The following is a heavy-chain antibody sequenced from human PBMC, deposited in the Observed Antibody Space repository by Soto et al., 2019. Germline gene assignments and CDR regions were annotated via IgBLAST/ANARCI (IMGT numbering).Heavy chain of an antibody. CDR3: ARGVFGRDLDY. Sequence: ASVKVSCKASGYTFTSYYIHWVRQAPGQGLEWMGIINPSGGSTSYAQKFQGRVTMTRDTSTSTVYIELSSLRSEDTAVYYCARGVFGRDLDYWGQGTLVTVSS. CDR1: GYTFTSYY. V-gene: IGHV1-46*01. J-gene: IGHJ4*02. CDR2: INPSGGST. D-gene: IGHD3-10*02.